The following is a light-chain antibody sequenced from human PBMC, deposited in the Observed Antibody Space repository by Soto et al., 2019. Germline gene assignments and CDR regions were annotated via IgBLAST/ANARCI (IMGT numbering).Light chain of an antibody. CDR2: GAS. J-gene: IGKJ1*01. CDR1: QSVSIN. CDR3: LQYNSWPRT. V-gene: IGKV3-15*01. Sequence: VLTQSPATLSVYPGETVTLSCRASQSVSINVAWYQQKPVQSPRLLISGASTRATGIPASFSGSGSGTDFTLTISSLQSEDFALYYCLQYNSWPRTFGQGTKVDI.